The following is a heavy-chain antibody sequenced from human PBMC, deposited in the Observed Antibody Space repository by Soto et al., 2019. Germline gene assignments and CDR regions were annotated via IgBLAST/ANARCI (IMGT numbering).Heavy chain of an antibody. D-gene: IGHD6-13*01. CDR3: AKDPLNSSSWYPNWFDP. CDR2: ISYDGSNK. Sequence: GGSLRLSCAASGSTFSSYGMHWVRQAPGEGLEWVAVISYDGSNKYYADSVKGRFTISRDNSKNTLYLQMNSLRAEDTAVYYCAKDPLNSSSWYPNWFDPWGQGTLVTVSS. J-gene: IGHJ5*02. CDR1: GSTFSSYG. V-gene: IGHV3-30*18.